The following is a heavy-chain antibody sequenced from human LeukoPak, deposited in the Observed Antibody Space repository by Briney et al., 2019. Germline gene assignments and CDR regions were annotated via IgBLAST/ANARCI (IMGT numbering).Heavy chain of an antibody. CDR3: ARDLRTPPITMIVVVIANWYFDL. Sequence: ASVKVSCKASGYTFTAYYMHWVRQAPGQGPEWMGVVNPSGGSTSYAQKFQGRVTMTRDTSTSTVYMELSSLRSEDTAVYYCARDLRTPPITMIVVVIANWYFDLWGRGTLVTVSS. V-gene: IGHV1-46*01. CDR1: GYTFTAYY. CDR2: VNPSGGST. D-gene: IGHD3-22*01. J-gene: IGHJ2*01.